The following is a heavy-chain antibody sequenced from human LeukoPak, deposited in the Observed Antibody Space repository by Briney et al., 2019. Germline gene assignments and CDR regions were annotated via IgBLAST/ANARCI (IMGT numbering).Heavy chain of an antibody. V-gene: IGHV4-59*01. CDR2: IYYSGST. D-gene: IGHD6-13*01. CDR3: ASTCSSSWYWFDP. J-gene: IGHJ5*02. Sequence: SETLSLTCTVSGGSISSYYWSWIRQPPGKGLEWIGYIYYSGSTNYNPSLKSRVTISVDTSKNQFSLKLSSVTAADTAVYYCASTCSSSWYWFDPWGQGTLVTVSS. CDR1: GGSISSYY.